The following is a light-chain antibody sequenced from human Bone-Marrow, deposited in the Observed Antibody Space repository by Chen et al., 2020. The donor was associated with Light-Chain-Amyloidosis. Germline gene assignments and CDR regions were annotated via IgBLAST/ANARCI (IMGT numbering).Light chain of an antibody. V-gene: IGKV4-1*01. CDR3: QQYCSTPLA. Sequence: DIVMTQSPDSLAVSLGERATINCKSSQSVLYSPYNKNYLVWYQQKPGQPPKPLIYWASTRGSGVPDRFSGSKSGTDFTRTVSSLQADDVAVYYCQQYCSTPLAFGGGTKV. CDR1: QSVLYSPYNKNY. CDR2: WAS. J-gene: IGKJ4*01.